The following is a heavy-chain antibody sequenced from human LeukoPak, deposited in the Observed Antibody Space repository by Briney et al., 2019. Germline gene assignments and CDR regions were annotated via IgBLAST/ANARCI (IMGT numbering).Heavy chain of an antibody. D-gene: IGHD3-10*01. V-gene: IGHV3-48*04. Sequence: GSLRLSCAASGFTFSSYSMNWVRQAPGKGLEWVSYISSSGSTIYYADSVKGRFTISRDNAKNSLYLQMNSLRAEDTAVYYCARSPLLWFGESAEYYFDYWGQGTLVTVSS. J-gene: IGHJ4*02. CDR1: GFTFSSYS. CDR3: ARSPLLWFGESAEYYFDY. CDR2: ISSSGSTI.